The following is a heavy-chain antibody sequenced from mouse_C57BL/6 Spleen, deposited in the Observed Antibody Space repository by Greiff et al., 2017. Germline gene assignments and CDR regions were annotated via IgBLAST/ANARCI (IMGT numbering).Heavy chain of an antibody. D-gene: IGHD2-4*01. Sequence: QVTLKVSGPGILQPSQTLSLTCSFSGFSLSTFGMGVGWIRQPSGKGLDWLAHIWWDDAKYYNPALKSRLTISKDTSKNQVVHKSANVDTADTATYYCARIAGDYPAFFDYWGQGTTLTVSS. J-gene: IGHJ2*01. CDR1: GFSLSTFGMG. CDR2: IWWDDAK. CDR3: ARIAGDYPAFFDY. V-gene: IGHV8-8*01.